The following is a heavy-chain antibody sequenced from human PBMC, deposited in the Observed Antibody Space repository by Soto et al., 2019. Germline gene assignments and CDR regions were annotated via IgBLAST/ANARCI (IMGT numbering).Heavy chain of an antibody. Sequence: QITLKESGPTLVKPTQTLTLTCTFSGFSLSTSGVGVGWIRQPPGKALEWLALIYWDDDKRYSPSLKSRLTITKDTSKHQVVLTMTNMDPVDTATYYCAHAGAYCGDDCSNDAFDIWGQGTMVTVSS. CDR3: AHAGAYCGDDCSNDAFDI. CDR2: IYWDDDK. CDR1: GFSLSTSGVG. V-gene: IGHV2-5*02. J-gene: IGHJ3*02. D-gene: IGHD2-21*02.